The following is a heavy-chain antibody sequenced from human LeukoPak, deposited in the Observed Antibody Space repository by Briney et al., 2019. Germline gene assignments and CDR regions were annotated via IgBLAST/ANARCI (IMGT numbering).Heavy chain of an antibody. D-gene: IGHD3-16*01. V-gene: IGHV4-30-4*08. CDR2: IYYSGST. J-gene: IGHJ4*02. Sequence: LRLSCAASGFTFSSYSMNWVRQPPGKGLEWIGYIYYSGSTYYNPSLRSRVTISVDTSKNQFSLKLSSVTAADTAVYYCAVRIIPGGYYFDYWGQGTLVTVSS. CDR1: GFTFSSYS. CDR3: AVRIIPGGYYFDY.